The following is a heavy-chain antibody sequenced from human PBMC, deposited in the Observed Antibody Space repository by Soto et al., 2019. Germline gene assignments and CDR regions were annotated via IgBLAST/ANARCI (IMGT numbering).Heavy chain of an antibody. CDR2: ISADGAGT. Sequence: GGSLRLSCAASGFTFNTYAMNWVRQAPGKGLEWVSAISADGAGTYYADSVKGRFTISRDNSKNTLSLQMNSLRAEDTAIFYCARISSSSCTDYWGQGTLVTVSS. D-gene: IGHD6-13*01. CDR3: ARISSSSCTDY. CDR1: GFTFNTYA. V-gene: IGHV3-23*01. J-gene: IGHJ4*02.